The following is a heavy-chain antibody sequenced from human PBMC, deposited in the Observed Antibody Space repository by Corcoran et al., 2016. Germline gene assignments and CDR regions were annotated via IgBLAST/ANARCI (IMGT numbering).Heavy chain of an antibody. J-gene: IGHJ5*02. CDR2: IYSDSST. D-gene: IGHD6-19*01. CDR3: ARVLFSGWGGGWFDP. Sequence: EVQLVESGGGLIQPGGSLRLSCAASGFTVSSSYMSWVRQAPGKGLEWVSVIYSDSSTYYADSVKGRFTISRDNSKNTLYLQMNSLRAEDTVVYYCARVLFSGWGGGWFDPWGQGTLVTVSS. CDR1: GFTVSSSY. V-gene: IGHV3-53*01.